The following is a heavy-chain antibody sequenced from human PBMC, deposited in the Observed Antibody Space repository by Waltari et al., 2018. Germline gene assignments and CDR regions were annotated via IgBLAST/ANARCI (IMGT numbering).Heavy chain of an antibody. CDR1: SGSISSHY. Sequence: QVQLQESGPGLVKPSETLSLTCTVSSGSISSHYWSWIRQPPGKGLEWIGQIQYNGNTNSNPSPKSRVTISVDTSKTQFSLRLSSLTAADTAVYYCARFSRGRYFDFWAQGTLVTVSS. V-gene: IGHV4-59*11. CDR2: IQYNGNT. J-gene: IGHJ4*02. CDR3: ARFSRGRYFDF. D-gene: IGHD3-10*01.